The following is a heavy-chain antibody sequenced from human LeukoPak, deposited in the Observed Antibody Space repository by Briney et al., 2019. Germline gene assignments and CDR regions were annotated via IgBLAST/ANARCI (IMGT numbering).Heavy chain of an antibody. D-gene: IGHD6-25*01. CDR3: ARALKPYGSSGTTYAFDI. CDR1: GFTFSSHS. J-gene: IGHJ3*02. CDR2: ISSSSNYI. V-gene: IGHV3-21*06. Sequence: PGGSLRLSCAASGFTFSSHSMTWVRQAPGKGLEWVSSISSSSNYINYADSVKGRFTISRDNAKNSVSLQMNSLRAEDTAVYYCARALKPYGSSGTTYAFDIWGQGTMVTVSS.